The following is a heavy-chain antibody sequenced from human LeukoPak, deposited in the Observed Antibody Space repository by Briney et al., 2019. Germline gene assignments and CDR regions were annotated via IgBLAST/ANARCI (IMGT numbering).Heavy chain of an antibody. CDR1: GFTFSSYG. Sequence: GGSLRLSCAPCGFTFSSYGMHWVRQAPGKGLEWVAFIRYDGTNKYYVDSVKGRFTIYRDNSKNTQYLQMNSLRGEDTAVYYCAKDSSSWSPHYFDYGGQGTLVTVS. CDR3: AKDSSSWSPHYFDY. V-gene: IGHV3-30*02. J-gene: IGHJ4*02. CDR2: IRYDGTNK. D-gene: IGHD6-13*01.